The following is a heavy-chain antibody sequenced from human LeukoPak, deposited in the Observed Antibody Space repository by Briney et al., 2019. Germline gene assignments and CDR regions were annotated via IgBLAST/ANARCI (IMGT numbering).Heavy chain of an antibody. J-gene: IGHJ4*02. D-gene: IGHD6-19*01. CDR3: AKLRLYSSGWYYFDY. CDR2: IRSKAYGGTT. CDR1: GFTFGDNA. Sequence: GGSLRLSCTASGFTFGDNAMSWFRQAPGKGLEWVGFIRSKAYGGTTEYAASVKGRFTISRDDSKSIAYLQMNSLRAEDTAVYYCAKLRLYSSGWYYFDYWGQGTLVTVSS. V-gene: IGHV3-49*03.